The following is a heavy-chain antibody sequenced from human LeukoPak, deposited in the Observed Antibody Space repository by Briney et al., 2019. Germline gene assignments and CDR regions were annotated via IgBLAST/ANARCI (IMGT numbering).Heavy chain of an antibody. CDR1: GFTFSSYA. J-gene: IGHJ5*02. CDR3: AEDPVVGARGWFDP. CDR2: ISGSGGST. V-gene: IGHV3-23*01. D-gene: IGHD1-26*01. Sequence: PGGSLRLSCAASGFTFSSYAMSWVRQAPRKGLEWVSAISGSGGSTYYADSVKGRLTISRDNSKNTLYLQMNSLRAEDTAVYYCAEDPVVGARGWFDPWGQGTLVTVSS.